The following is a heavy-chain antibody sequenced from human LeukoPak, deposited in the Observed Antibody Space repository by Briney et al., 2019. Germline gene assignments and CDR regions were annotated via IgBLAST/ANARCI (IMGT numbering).Heavy chain of an antibody. V-gene: IGHV1-2*02. D-gene: IGHD3-3*01. CDR1: GYTFTGYY. J-gene: IGHJ4*02. Sequence: ASVKVSCKASGYTFTGYYMYWVRQAPGQGLEWMGWINPNRGGTKFAQKFQGRVTMTSDTSINTAYMELSRLTSDDTAVYYCARGNEIFGVETIKTRLDWWGQGTLVTVSS. CDR3: ARGNEIFGVETIKTRLDW. CDR2: INPNRGGT.